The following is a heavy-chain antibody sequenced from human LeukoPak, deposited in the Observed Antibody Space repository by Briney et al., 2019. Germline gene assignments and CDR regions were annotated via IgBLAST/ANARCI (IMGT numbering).Heavy chain of an antibody. Sequence: SETLSLTCTVSGGSISSGSYYWSWIRQPAGKGLEWIGRIYTSGSTNYNPSLKSRVTISVDTSKNQFSLKLSSVTAADTAVYYCAREGWQQLVGAFDIWGQGTMVTVSS. CDR3: AREGWQQLVGAFDI. CDR2: IYTSGST. J-gene: IGHJ3*02. D-gene: IGHD6-13*01. V-gene: IGHV4-61*02. CDR1: GGSISSGSYY.